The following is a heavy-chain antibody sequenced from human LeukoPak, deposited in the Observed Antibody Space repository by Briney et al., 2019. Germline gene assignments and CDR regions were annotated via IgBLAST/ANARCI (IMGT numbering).Heavy chain of an antibody. J-gene: IGHJ3*02. D-gene: IGHD2-15*01. CDR1: GYTFTSYG. Sequence: ASVKVSCKASGYTFTSYGISWVRQAPGQGLEWMGWISAYNGNTNYAQKLQGRVTITTDTSTSTAYMELRSLRSDDTAVYYCARGPLGYCSGGSCSHDNDAFDIWGQGTMVTVSS. V-gene: IGHV1-18*01. CDR2: ISAYNGNT. CDR3: ARGPLGYCSGGSCSHDNDAFDI.